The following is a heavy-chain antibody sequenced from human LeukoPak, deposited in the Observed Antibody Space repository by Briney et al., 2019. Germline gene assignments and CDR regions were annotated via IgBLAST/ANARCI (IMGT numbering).Heavy chain of an antibody. Sequence: SGPALVKPTQTLTLTCTFSGFSLSTSGMCVSWIRQPPGKALEWLARIDWDDNKYYSTSLKTRLTISKDTSKNQVVLTMTNMDPVDTATYYCARAYSSSPWFDPWAREPWSPSPQ. CDR2: IDWDDNK. V-gene: IGHV2-70*11. CDR3: ARAYSSSPWFDP. CDR1: GFSLSTSGMC. D-gene: IGHD6-6*01. J-gene: IGHJ5*02.